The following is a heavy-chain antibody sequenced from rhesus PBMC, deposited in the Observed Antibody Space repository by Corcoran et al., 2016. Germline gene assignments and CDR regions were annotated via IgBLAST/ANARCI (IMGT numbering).Heavy chain of an antibody. V-gene: IGHV4-122*02. CDR1: GGSISSGYYY. J-gene: IGHJ6*01. CDR2: ITYSGST. CDR3: AREPSNTVGLDS. Sequence: QVQLQESGPGLVKPSETLSLTCAVSGGSISSGYYYWSWIRQPPGKGLEWIGYITYSGSTSYNPSLKSRVTISRDTSKTQFSLKLSSVTAADTDVYYCAREPSNTVGLDSWGQGVVVTVSS. D-gene: IGHD4-23*01.